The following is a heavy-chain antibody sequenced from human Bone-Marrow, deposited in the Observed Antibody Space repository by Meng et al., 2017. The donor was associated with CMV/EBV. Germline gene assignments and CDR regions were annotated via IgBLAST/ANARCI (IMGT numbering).Heavy chain of an antibody. J-gene: IGHJ6*02. CDR1: GFTFDDYG. CDR3: AKGHDYDFLPLGYYYYGMDV. Sequence: GESLKISCAASGFTFDDYGMSWVRQAPGKGLEWVSGINSDGSSTSYADSVKGRFTISRDNSKNTLYLQMNSLRAEDTAVYYCAKGHDYDFLPLGYYYYGMDVWGQGTTVTVSS. CDR2: INSDGSST. D-gene: IGHD3-3*01. V-gene: IGHV3-20*04.